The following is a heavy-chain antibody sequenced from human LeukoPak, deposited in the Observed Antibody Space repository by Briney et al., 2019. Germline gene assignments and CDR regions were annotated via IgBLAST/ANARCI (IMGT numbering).Heavy chain of an antibody. CDR1: GYPISSGYY. J-gene: IGHJ4*02. Sequence: PSETLSLTCTVSGYPISSGYYWGWIRQPPGKGLEWIGSIYHSGSTYYSPSLKSRVTISADTSKNQFSLKLSSVTAADTAVYYCARGPPIYDILTGYFNYYFDYWGQGTLVTVSS. CDR2: IYHSGST. V-gene: IGHV4-38-2*02. D-gene: IGHD3-9*01. CDR3: ARGPPIYDILTGYFNYYFDY.